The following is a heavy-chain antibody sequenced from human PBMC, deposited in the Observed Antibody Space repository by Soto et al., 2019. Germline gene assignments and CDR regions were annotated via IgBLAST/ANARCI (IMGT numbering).Heavy chain of an antibody. Sequence: EVQLVESGGHLVKPGGSLTLSCAASGFTFNSAWMNWVRQVPGKGLEWVGRIKSKISGGTTDYAAPVKGRFTISRDDSKRILYLHMDSRRSEDTAVYYWTTGTTRGYSYEYFYYGMDVWGQGTTVTVSS. D-gene: IGHD5-18*01. V-gene: IGHV3-15*07. J-gene: IGHJ6*02. CDR3: TTGTTRGYSYEYFYYGMDV. CDR2: IKSKISGGTT. CDR1: GFTFNSAW.